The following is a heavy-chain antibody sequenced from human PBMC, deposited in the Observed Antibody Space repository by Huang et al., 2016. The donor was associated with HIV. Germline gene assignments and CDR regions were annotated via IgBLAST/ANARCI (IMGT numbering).Heavy chain of an antibody. V-gene: IGHV2-5*02. CDR3: ALRARQHTRYNWFDP. D-gene: IGHD1-1*01. CDR1: GFSLTTSGVG. Sequence: QITLKESGPTLVKPTQTLTLTCSFSGFSLTTSGVGVGWIRQPPGKAPEWLALLYWDDDKRYRPSLRSRLTRTKDTSKGQVVLTMTNMDPLDTATYYCALRARQHTRYNWFDPWGQGVLVTVSS. CDR2: LYWDDDK. J-gene: IGHJ5*02.